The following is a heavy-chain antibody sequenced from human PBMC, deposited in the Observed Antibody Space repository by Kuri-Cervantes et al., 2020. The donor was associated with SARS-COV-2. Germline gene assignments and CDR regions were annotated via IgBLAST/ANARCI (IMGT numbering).Heavy chain of an antibody. V-gene: IGHV4-59*01. Sequence: SETLSLTCTVSGGSISSYYWSWIRQPPGKGLEWIGYIYYSGSTNYNPSLKSRVTISVDTSKHQFSLKRSSVTAADTAVYYWARAPDYYDFWSGYYRNWFDPWGQGTLVTVSS. CDR1: GGSISSYY. J-gene: IGHJ5*02. D-gene: IGHD3-3*01. CDR2: IYYSGST. CDR3: ARAPDYYDFWSGYYRNWFDP.